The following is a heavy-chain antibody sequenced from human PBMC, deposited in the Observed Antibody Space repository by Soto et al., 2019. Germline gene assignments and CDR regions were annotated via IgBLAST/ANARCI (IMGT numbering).Heavy chain of an antibody. V-gene: IGHV1-46*01. CDR3: AINYYDSSAYLY. D-gene: IGHD3-22*01. CDR1: GHTLINYY. Sequence: ASLKVACKASGHTLINYYMHWVRQAPGQGLDWLGKIDPSGNGTSYAERFQGRITLTSDTSTNTVYVELSSLRSEDTAIYYCAINYYDSSAYLYWGQGTLVTVSP. CDR2: IDPSGNGT. J-gene: IGHJ4*02.